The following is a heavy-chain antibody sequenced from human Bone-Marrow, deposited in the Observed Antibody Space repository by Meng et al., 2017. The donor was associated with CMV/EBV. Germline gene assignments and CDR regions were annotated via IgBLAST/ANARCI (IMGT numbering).Heavy chain of an antibody. J-gene: IGHJ3*02. CDR1: GYTFTSYD. V-gene: IGHV1-8*01. CDR2: MNPNSGNT. D-gene: IGHD1-26*01. CDR3: ATKSGSYWYAFDI. Sequence: ASVKVSCTASGYTFTSYDINWVRQATGQGLEWMGWMNPNSGNTGYAQKFQGRVTMTRHTSISTAYMELSSLRSEDTAVYYCATKSGSYWYAFDIWGQGTMVTVSS.